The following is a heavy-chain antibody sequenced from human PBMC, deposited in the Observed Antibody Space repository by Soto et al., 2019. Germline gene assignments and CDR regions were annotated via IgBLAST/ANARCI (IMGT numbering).Heavy chain of an antibody. D-gene: IGHD3-10*01. CDR2: IRSKAYGGTT. V-gene: IGHV3-49*03. CDR1: GFTCGDYA. CDR3: TRDITMVNDY. Sequence: GGSLRLSCTASGFTCGDYAMSWFRQAPGKGLEWVGFIRSKAYGGTTEYAASVKGRFTISRDDSKSIAYLQMNSLKTEDTAVYYCTRDITMVNDYWGQGTLVTVSS. J-gene: IGHJ4*02.